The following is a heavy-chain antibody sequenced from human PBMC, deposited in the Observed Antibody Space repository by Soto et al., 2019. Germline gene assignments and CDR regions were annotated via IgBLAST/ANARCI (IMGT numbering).Heavy chain of an antibody. D-gene: IGHD3-3*01. J-gene: IGHJ4*02. Sequence: GGSLRLSCAASGFIFSSFGMHWVRQAPGKGLEWVAHIWYDGSNTYYADSVKGRFTISRDNSRNTVYLQMNSLRAEDTAVYHCVRDLLESGGHFDYWGQGTPVTVSS. V-gene: IGHV3-33*01. CDR3: VRDLLESGGHFDY. CDR1: GFIFSSFG. CDR2: IWYDGSNT.